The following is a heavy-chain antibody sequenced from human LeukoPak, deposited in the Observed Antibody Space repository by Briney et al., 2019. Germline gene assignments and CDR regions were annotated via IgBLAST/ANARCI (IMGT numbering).Heavy chain of an antibody. CDR1: GGTFSSYA. Sequence: VASVKVSCKASGGTFSSYAISWVRQAPGQGLEWMGGIIPIFGTANYAQKFQGRVTITADESTSTAYMELSSLRSEDTAVYYCATYYYDSSGYYPYWGQGTLVTVSS. J-gene: IGHJ4*02. D-gene: IGHD3-22*01. CDR3: ATYYYDSSGYYPY. V-gene: IGHV1-69*13. CDR2: IIPIFGTA.